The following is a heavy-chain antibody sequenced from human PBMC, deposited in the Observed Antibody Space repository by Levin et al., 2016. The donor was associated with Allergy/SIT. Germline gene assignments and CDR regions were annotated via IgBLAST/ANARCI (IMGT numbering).Heavy chain of an antibody. CDR3: ARDSSYYYGSGSYYHPFDY. J-gene: IGHJ4*02. Sequence: WVRQAPGQGLEWMGGIIPIFGTANYAQKFQGRVTITADESTSTAYMELSSLRSEDTAVYYCARDSSYYYGSGSYYHPFDYWGQGTLVTAPQ. CDR2: IIPIFGTA. D-gene: IGHD3-10*01. V-gene: IGHV1-69*01.